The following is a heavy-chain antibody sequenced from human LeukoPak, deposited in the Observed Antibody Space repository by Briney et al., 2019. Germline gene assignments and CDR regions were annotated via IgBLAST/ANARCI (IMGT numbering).Heavy chain of an antibody. D-gene: IGHD4-23*01. CDR2: ISSDGGST. CDR1: GFTFTSYA. V-gene: IGHV3-64D*06. Sequence: PGGSLRLSCAASGFTFTSYAMHWVRQAPGKGLEYVSSISSDGGSTFYADSVKGRFTISRDNSKNTLSLQMSSLRTEDTAVYYCVKDRWVDYWGQGTLVTVSS. CDR3: VKDRWVDY. J-gene: IGHJ4*02.